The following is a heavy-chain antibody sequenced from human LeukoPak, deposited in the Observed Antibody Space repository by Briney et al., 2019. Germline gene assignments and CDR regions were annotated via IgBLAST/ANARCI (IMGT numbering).Heavy chain of an antibody. CDR3: THETQFAWLFFFFDF. D-gene: IGHD3-9*01. V-gene: IGHV3-15*01. Sequence: GGSLRLSCAVSGLKFSDAWMSWVHQAPGKGLEWVGRIKSKGAGGTTEYAAPVKGRFIVSRDDSKNMVYLEMNSLKTEDTAVYYCTHETQFAWLFFFFDFWGQGTLVTVSS. CDR1: GLKFSDAW. J-gene: IGHJ4*02. CDR2: IKSKGAGGTT.